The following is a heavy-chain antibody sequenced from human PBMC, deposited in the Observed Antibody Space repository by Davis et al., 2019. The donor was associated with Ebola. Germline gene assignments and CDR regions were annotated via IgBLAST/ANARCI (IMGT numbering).Heavy chain of an antibody. CDR1: GFNFDDYA. D-gene: IGHD4-17*01. Sequence: PGGSLRLSCAGSGFNFDDYAMHWVRQGPGKGLEWVAGITWNSGTIAYTDSVKGRFTISRDNAKNPLYLQMNSLRLDDTALYYCAKDDDYGGYWGQGTLVSVSS. V-gene: IGHV3-9*01. CDR2: ITWNSGTI. J-gene: IGHJ4*02. CDR3: AKDDDYGGY.